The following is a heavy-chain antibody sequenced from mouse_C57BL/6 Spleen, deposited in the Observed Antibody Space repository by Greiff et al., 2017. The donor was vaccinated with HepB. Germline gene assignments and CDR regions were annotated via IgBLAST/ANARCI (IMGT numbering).Heavy chain of an antibody. CDR1: GYTFTDYE. D-gene: IGHD1-1*01. CDR2: IDPETGGT. V-gene: IGHV1-15*01. Sequence: VQLQHSGAELVRPGASVTLSCKASGYTFTDYEMHWVKQTPVHGLEWIGAIDPETGGTAYNQKFKGKAILTADKSSSTAYMELRSLTSEDSAVYYCTRPRYGSSYEGFDYWGQGTTLTVSS. J-gene: IGHJ2*01. CDR3: TRPRYGSSYEGFDY.